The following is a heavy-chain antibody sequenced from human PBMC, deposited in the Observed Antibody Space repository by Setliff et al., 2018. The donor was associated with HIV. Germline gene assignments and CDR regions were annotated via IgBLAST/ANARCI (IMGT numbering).Heavy chain of an antibody. D-gene: IGHD4-4*01. CDR1: GGSISSVNYY. CDR3: ARGGSMTTLTT. Sequence: LSLTCSVSGGSISSVNYYWSWIRQHPGKGLEWIGYIYYSGNTNYNPSLKSRVTISVDTSKNQFSLNLSSVTAADTAVYYCARGGSMTTLTTWGQGTLVTVSS. J-gene: IGHJ4*02. CDR2: IYYSGNT. V-gene: IGHV4-61*01.